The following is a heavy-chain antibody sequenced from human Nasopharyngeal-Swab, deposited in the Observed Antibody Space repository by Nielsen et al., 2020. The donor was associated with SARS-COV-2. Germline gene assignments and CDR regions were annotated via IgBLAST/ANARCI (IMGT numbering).Heavy chain of an antibody. CDR1: GVSFSSYY. CDR2: IYTSGST. V-gene: IGHV4-4*07. CDR3: ARETYYYNSRPLDY. D-gene: IGHD3-22*01. Sequence: SETLSLTCTVSGVSFSSYYLSWIRQPAGKGLEWIGRIYTSGSTNYNPSLKIRVTISVDTYKNQFSLKLSSVTAADTAVYYFARETYYYNSRPLDYWGQGTLVTVSS. J-gene: IGHJ4*02.